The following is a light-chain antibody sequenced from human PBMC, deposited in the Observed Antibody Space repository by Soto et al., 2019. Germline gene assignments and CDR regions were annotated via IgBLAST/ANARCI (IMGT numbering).Light chain of an antibody. CDR3: QQYNNWPRGT. V-gene: IGKV3-15*01. CDR2: GAS. J-gene: IGKJ1*01. CDR1: QSVSSN. Sequence: EIAMTQSPATLSVSPGERATLSCRASQSVSSNLAWYQQKPGQAPRLLIYGASTRATGIPARFSGSGSGTEFTLTISSLQSEDFAVYYCQQYNNWPRGTLGQGTKVEIK.